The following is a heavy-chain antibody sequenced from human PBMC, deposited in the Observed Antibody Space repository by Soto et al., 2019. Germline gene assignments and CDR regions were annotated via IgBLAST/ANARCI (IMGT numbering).Heavy chain of an antibody. CDR3: AKDRNHLWSPDFDY. Sequence: GWSLRLSCAASGFSFSSYSLSWVRQAPGKGLEWGSAISGSGGSTYYANSVKGRFTISRDNYKNTLYLQMNSLRAEDTAVYYCAKDRNHLWSPDFDYWGQGTLVTVSS. D-gene: IGHD3-3*02. V-gene: IGHV3-23*01. J-gene: IGHJ4*02. CDR2: ISGSGGST. CDR1: GFSFSSYS.